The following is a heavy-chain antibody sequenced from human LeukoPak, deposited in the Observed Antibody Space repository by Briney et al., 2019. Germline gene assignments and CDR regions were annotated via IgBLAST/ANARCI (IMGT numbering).Heavy chain of an antibody. Sequence: SQTLSLTCAISGDSVSSNSAAWHWIRQSPSRGLEWLGRTYYRSKWYNDYAVSVKSQITINPDTSKNQFSLQLNSVTPEDTAVYYCAMGYYGSGSYSDDAFDIWGQGTMVTVSS. CDR1: GDSVSSNSAA. V-gene: IGHV6-1*01. CDR3: AMGYYGSGSYSDDAFDI. J-gene: IGHJ3*02. CDR2: TYYRSKWYN. D-gene: IGHD3-10*01.